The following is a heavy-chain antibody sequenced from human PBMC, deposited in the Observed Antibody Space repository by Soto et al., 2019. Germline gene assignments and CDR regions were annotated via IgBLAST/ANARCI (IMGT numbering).Heavy chain of an antibody. Sequence: PGGSLRLSCSASGFTFSSYAMHWVRQAPGKGLEYVSAISSNGGSTYYADSVKGRFTISRDNSKNTLYLQMSSLRAEDTAVYYCVKDATYYYDSSGYYGSTDPFDYWGQGTLVTAPQ. J-gene: IGHJ4*02. CDR1: GFTFSSYA. V-gene: IGHV3-64D*08. CDR3: VKDATYYYDSSGYYGSTDPFDY. D-gene: IGHD3-22*01. CDR2: ISSNGGST.